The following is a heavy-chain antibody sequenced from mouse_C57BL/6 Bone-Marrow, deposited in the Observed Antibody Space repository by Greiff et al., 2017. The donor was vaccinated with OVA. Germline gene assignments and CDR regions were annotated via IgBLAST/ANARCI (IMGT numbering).Heavy chain of an antibody. J-gene: IGHJ3*01. V-gene: IGHV1-78*01. D-gene: IGHD1-1*01. CDR2: IYPRDGST. CDR3: ARHYYGTPFAY. CDR1: GYTFTDHT. Sequence: VKLVESDAELVKPGASVKISCKVSGYTFTDHTIHWMKQRPDQGLEWIGYIYPRDGSTKYNEKFKGKATLTADKSSSTAYMQLNSLTYEDSAVYFCARHYYGTPFAYWGQGTLVTVSA.